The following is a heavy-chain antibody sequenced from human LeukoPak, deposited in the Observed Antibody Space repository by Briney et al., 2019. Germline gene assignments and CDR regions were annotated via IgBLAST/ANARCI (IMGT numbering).Heavy chain of an antibody. D-gene: IGHD2-15*01. Sequence: ASVKVSCEPSGYTFINYGITWVRQTPGQGLEWMGWITTYNGNTYYAQNFQGRVTMTADTSTSTAYMEVRSLRSDDTAVYYCARLSPPIASFCSGGTCYSGGFDPWGQGTLVTVSS. CDR2: ITTYNGNT. V-gene: IGHV1-18*01. J-gene: IGHJ5*02. CDR3: ARLSPPIASFCSGGTCYSGGFDP. CDR1: GYTFINYG.